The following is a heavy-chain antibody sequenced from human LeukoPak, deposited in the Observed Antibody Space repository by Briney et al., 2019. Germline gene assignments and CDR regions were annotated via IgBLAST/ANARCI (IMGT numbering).Heavy chain of an antibody. Sequence: ASETLSLTCTVSGGSISSGSYYWSWIRQPAGKGLEWIGRIYTSRSTNYNSSLKSRITISVDTSKNQFSLKLSSVTAADTAVYYCASTITSGFTIFGTFDYWGQGTLVTVSS. D-gene: IGHD3-3*01. CDR2: IYTSRST. CDR3: ASTITSGFTIFGTFDY. J-gene: IGHJ4*02. CDR1: GGSISSGSYY. V-gene: IGHV4-61*02.